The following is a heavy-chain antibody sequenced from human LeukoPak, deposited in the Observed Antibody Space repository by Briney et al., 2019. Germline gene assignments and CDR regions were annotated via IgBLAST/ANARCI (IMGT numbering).Heavy chain of an antibody. CDR1: GGSFSGYY. V-gene: IGHV4-34*01. CDR2: INHSGST. D-gene: IGHD4-17*01. CDR3: ARVSYGDEH. Sequence: PSETLSLTCAVYGGSFSGYYWSWIRQPPGKGLEWIEEINHSGSTNYNPSLKSRVTISVDTSKNQFSLKLSSVTAADTAVYYCARVSYGDEHWGQGTLVTVSS. J-gene: IGHJ1*01.